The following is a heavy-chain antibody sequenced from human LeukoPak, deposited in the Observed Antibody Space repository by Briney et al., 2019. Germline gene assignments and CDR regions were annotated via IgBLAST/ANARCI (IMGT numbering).Heavy chain of an antibody. CDR1: GYTFTGYY. J-gene: IGHJ4*02. CDR2: INPNSGGT. V-gene: IGHV1-2*02. D-gene: IGHD3-22*01. Sequence: ASVKVSCKASGYTFTGYYMHWVRQAPGQGLEWMGWINPNSGGTNYAQKLQGRVTMTRDTSISTAYMELSRLRSDDTAVYYCARTYYDSSGSFDYWGQGTLVTLSS. CDR3: ARTYYDSSGSFDY.